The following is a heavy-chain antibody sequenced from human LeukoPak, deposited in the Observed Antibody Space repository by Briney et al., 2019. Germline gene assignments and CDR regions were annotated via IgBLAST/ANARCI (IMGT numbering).Heavy chain of an antibody. V-gene: IGHV3-23*01. D-gene: IGHD6-19*01. CDR1: GFTFSSYD. J-gene: IGHJ4*02. Sequence: PGGSLRLSCAASGFTFSSYDMSWVRQAPGRGLEWVSAIGGGGTPYYPDSVKGRFTISRDNSKNTLYLQMNSLRAEDTAVYYCAKDDHGGSGWRDYFDQWGQGTLVTVSS. CDR3: AKDDHGGSGWRDYFDQ. CDR2: IGGGGTP.